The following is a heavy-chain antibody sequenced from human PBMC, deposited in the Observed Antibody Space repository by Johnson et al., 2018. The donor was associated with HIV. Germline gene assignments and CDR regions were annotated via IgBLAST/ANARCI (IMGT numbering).Heavy chain of an antibody. CDR2: INWNGGST. Sequence: EVQLVESGGGVVRPGGSLRLSCAASGFTFDDYGMSWVRQVPGKGLELVSGINWNGGSTGYADSVKGRFTISRDNAKNSLYLQMNSLRAEDTAFYYCARGEWELNAGHGFDIWGQGTMVTVSS. V-gene: IGHV3-20*04. D-gene: IGHD1-26*01. CDR1: GFTFDDYG. J-gene: IGHJ3*02. CDR3: ARGEWELNAGHGFDI.